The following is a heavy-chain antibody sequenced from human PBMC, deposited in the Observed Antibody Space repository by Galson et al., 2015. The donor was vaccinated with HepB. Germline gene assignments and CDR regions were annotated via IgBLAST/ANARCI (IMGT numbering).Heavy chain of an antibody. V-gene: IGHV4-31*03. D-gene: IGHD4-17*01. CDR3: AREEDSGDYVRIIDY. CDR2: IYYTGST. J-gene: IGHJ4*02. Sequence: TLSLTCTVSGGSISSGGNYWSWIRQYPGRGLEWIGYIYYTGSTYTNPSLKSRVTISVDTSKNQFSLKLTSVTDMDTAVYYCAREEDSGDYVRIIDYWGQGTLVTVSS. CDR1: GGSISSGGNY.